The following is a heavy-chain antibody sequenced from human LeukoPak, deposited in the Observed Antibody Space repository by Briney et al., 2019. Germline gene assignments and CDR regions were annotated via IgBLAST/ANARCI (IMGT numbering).Heavy chain of an antibody. J-gene: IGHJ5*02. CDR1: GGSITGYS. CDR2: IYYNGDT. D-gene: IGHD3-10*01. Sequence: PSETLSLTCSVSGGSITGYSWSWIRQTPGKGLEWIGYIYYNGDTHYNPSLNSRLSMSVDTPNKQFSLSLRSVTAADTAVYYCVRGPYGSSISNWFDPWGQGLLVTVSS. V-gene: IGHV4-59*01. CDR3: VRGPYGSSISNWFDP.